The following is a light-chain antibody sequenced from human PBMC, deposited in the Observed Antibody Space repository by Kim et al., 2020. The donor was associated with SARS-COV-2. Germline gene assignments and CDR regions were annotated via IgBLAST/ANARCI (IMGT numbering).Light chain of an antibody. Sequence: ALGQTVRITCQGDSLRSYYASWYQQKPGQAPVLVIYGKNNRPSGIPDLFSGSSSGNTASLTITGAQAEDEADYYCNSRDSSGNLWVFGGGTQLTVL. J-gene: IGLJ3*02. V-gene: IGLV3-19*01. CDR3: NSRDSSGNLWV. CDR1: SLRSYY. CDR2: GKN.